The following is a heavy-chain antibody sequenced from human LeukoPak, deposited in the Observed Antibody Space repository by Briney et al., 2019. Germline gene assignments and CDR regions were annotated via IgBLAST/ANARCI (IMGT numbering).Heavy chain of an antibody. CDR2: IYSGGST. Sequence: GGSVTVSCAVSGVTVSSSYMSGVRQAPGKGLAGVAVIYSGGSTYYADSVKRGFTIARDNYKNTLYLQMNNLRAEDTAVYYCARESNYDYWGQGTLVTVSS. J-gene: IGHJ4*02. CDR1: GVTVSSSY. CDR3: ARESNYDY. V-gene: IGHV3-66*01.